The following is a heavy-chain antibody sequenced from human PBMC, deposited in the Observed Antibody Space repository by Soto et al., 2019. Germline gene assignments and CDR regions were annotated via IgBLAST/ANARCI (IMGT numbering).Heavy chain of an antibody. V-gene: IGHV5-51*01. CDR1: GYGFTNYW. CDR3: ARPTTASLYFDY. J-gene: IGHJ4*02. Sequence: GESLKISCKVSGYGFTNYWIGWVRQLPGKGLEWMGTIYPGDSDTKYSQSFRGQVTISADNSISTAYLQWSSLKASDTAVYYCARPTTASLYFDYWGQGTLVTVSS. D-gene: IGHD5-12*01. CDR2: IYPGDSDT.